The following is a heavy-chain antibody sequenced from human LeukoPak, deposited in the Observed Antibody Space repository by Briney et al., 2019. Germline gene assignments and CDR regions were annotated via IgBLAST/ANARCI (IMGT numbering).Heavy chain of an antibody. D-gene: IGHD1-26*01. V-gene: IGHV1-2*02. J-gene: IGHJ5*02. CDR1: GYTFTGYY. Sequence: ASVKVSCKASGYTFTGYYMHWVRQAPGQGLEWVGWINPNSGGTNYAQKFQGRVTMTRDTSISTAYMELSRLGSDDTAVYYCARDSGSYYDWFDPWGQGTLVTVS. CDR3: ARDSGSYYDWFDP. CDR2: INPNSGGT.